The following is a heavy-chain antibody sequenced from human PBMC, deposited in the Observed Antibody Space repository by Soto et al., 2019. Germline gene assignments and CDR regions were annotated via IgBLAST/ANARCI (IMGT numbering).Heavy chain of an antibody. CDR1: GYTFTHYA. CDR3: ARGGYSGSYYAYFDY. Sequence: QVHLVQSGAEERMPGASVKVSCKASGYTFTHYAIHWVRQAPGQSLEWMGWINAAHGTTKYSQNFQGRVTITRDTSASTAYMELTSLISEDTALYYCARGGYSGSYYAYFDYWGQGTLVTVSS. D-gene: IGHD1-26*01. V-gene: IGHV1-3*05. CDR2: INAAHGTT. J-gene: IGHJ4*02.